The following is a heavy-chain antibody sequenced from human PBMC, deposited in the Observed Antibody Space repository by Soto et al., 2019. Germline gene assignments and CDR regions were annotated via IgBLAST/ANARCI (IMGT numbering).Heavy chain of an antibody. Sequence: SETLSLTCTVSGGSISSGGYYWSWIRQHPGKGLEWIGYIYYSGSTYYNPSLKSRVTISVDTSKNQFSLKLSSVTAADTAVYYCARGQADIYYYYYMDVWGKGTTVTVSS. V-gene: IGHV4-31*03. CDR3: ARGQADIYYYYYMDV. J-gene: IGHJ6*03. CDR1: GGSISSGGYY. CDR2: IYYSGST.